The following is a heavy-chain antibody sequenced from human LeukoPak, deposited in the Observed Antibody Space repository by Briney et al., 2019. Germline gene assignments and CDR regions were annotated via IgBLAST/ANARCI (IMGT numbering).Heavy chain of an antibody. Sequence: HPGGSLRLPCAASGFTVSSNYMSWVRQAPGKGLEWVSYISSSASIIYYADSVKGRFTVSRDNAKNSLYLQMNSLRAEDTAIYYCARGPMVRGVFIRRSKSGFFDYWGQGTLVTVSS. V-gene: IGHV3-48*03. J-gene: IGHJ4*02. CDR3: ARGPMVRGVFIRRSKSGFFDY. CDR1: GFTVSSNY. CDR2: ISSSASII. D-gene: IGHD3-10*01.